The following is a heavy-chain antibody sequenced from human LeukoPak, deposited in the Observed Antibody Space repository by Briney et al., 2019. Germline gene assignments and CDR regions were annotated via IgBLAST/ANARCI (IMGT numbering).Heavy chain of an antibody. Sequence: GGSLRLSCAASGFTFSSYSMNWVRQAPGKGLEWVSYISSSGSTIYYADSVKGRFTISRDNAKNSLYLQMNSLRAEDTAVYYCAREIVPAAMLYYYYYYMDVWGKGTTVTVSS. CDR1: GFTFSSYS. CDR3: AREIVPAAMLYYYYYYMDV. D-gene: IGHD2-2*01. J-gene: IGHJ6*03. CDR2: ISSSGSTI. V-gene: IGHV3-48*04.